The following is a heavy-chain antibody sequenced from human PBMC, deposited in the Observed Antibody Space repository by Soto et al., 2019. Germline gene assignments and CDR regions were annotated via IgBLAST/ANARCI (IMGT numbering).Heavy chain of an antibody. CDR3: PIDRGELWIHHWFRP. J-gene: IGHJ5*02. CDR2: IIPIFGTA. D-gene: IGHD3-16*01. V-gene: IGHV1-69*01. Sequence: SDASGTAGDENGQGLEWMGGIIPIFGTANYAQKFQGRVTITADESTSTAYMELSSLGSEDTVVYYCPIDRGELWIHHWFRPCGQGNIVTVP. CDR1: SDA.